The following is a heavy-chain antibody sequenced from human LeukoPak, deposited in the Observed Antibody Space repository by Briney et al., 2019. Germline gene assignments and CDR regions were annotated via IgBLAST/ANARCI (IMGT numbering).Heavy chain of an antibody. D-gene: IGHD3-9*01. V-gene: IGHV1-46*01. CDR2: INPSGGST. CDR3: AREQRYFDWLEYYYYMDV. J-gene: IGHJ6*03. CDR1: GYTFTSYY. Sequence: ASVKVSCKASGYTFTSYYMHWVRQAPGQGLEWMGIINPSGGSTSYAQKFQGRVNMTRDTSTSTVYMELSSLRSEDTAVYYCAREQRYFDWLEYYYYMDVWGKGTTVTVSS.